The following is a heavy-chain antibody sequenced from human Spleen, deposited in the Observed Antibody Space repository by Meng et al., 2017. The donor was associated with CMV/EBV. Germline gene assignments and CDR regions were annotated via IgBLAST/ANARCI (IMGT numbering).Heavy chain of an antibody. D-gene: IGHD2-2*02. CDR2: MNPKSGQT. CDR3: SRGPQYCSSISCYILDY. CDR1: TYTFNNYD. Sequence: ASVKVSCKAPTYTFNNYDIHWVRQATGQGLEWMGWMNPKSGQTGYAQKFQGRVTMTSNTSINTAYMEVSSLRPDDTAVFYCSRGPQYCSSISCYILDYWGQGTLVTVSS. J-gene: IGHJ4*02. V-gene: IGHV1-8*02.